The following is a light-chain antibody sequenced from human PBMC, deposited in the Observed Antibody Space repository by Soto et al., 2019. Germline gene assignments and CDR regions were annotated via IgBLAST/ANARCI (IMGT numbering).Light chain of an antibody. J-gene: IGLJ2*01. CDR1: SGHNNYA. CDR2: LNSDGSH. CDR3: QTWGTGTVV. Sequence: QSVLTQSPSASASLGASVKLTCTLSSGHNNYAIAWHQQQPEKGPRFLMILNSDGSHNKGDGIPDRFSGSNSGAERYLTISSLQSEDEAHYYCQTWGTGTVVFGGGTQLTVL. V-gene: IGLV4-69*01.